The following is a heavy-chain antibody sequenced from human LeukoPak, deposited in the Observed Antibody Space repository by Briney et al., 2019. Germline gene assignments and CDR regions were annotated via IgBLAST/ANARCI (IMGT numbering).Heavy chain of an antibody. CDR3: ARARPGYGGNCYFEY. J-gene: IGHJ4*02. CDR2: IYFSGST. D-gene: IGHD4-23*01. Sequence: SETQSLTCTVSGGSISSYYRSWIRQPPGKGLEWVGYIYFSGSTNYNPALKSRVTISVDTPKNQASLKLSSVTAADTAVYYCARARPGYGGNCYFEYWGQGPLVTVSS. V-gene: IGHV4-59*01. CDR1: GGSISSYY.